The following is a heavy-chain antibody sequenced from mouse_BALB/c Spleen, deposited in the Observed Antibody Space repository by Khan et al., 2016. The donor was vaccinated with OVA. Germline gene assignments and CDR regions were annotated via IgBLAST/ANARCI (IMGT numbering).Heavy chain of an antibody. CDR2: ISYSGVT. D-gene: IGHD1-1*01. Sequence: VQLKQSGPGLVKPSQSLSLTCTVTGYSITSGYAWNWIRQFPGNKLEWMGYISYSGVTSYTPSLKSRISITRDTSKNQFFLQLNSVTTEDTATYYCARVNNYGYYFDYWGQGTTLTVSS. CDR3: ARVNNYGYYFDY. J-gene: IGHJ2*01. CDR1: GYSITSGYA. V-gene: IGHV3-2*02.